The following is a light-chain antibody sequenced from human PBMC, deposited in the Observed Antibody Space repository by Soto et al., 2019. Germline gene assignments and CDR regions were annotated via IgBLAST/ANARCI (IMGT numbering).Light chain of an antibody. Sequence: TKPPGGASLSSGERDTRHCRASQSVSSSYLAWYQQKPGQAHRLLIYGAYSRATGIQDSFSGSGSGTDFTLTIRRLEPEDFAVYYCKQYGTSPLTFGGGTKVDIK. CDR1: QSVSSSY. CDR3: KQYGTSPLT. J-gene: IGKJ4*01. CDR2: GAY. V-gene: IGKV3-20*01.